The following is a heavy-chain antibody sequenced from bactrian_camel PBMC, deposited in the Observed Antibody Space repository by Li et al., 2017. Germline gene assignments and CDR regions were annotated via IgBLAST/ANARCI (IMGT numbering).Heavy chain of an antibody. V-gene: IGHV3S53*01. Sequence: HVQLVESGGGSVQVGGSLRLSCAASEYIACMGWFRRAPGKEREGVAALSREGGTHYADSVKGRFMISQVKEKTALYLQMDSLNPEDTGMYYCAAGAWTTAFSGFTYWGQGTQVTVS. CDR3: AAGAWTTAFSGFTY. J-gene: IGHJ4*01. D-gene: IGHD3*01. CDR1: EYIAC. CDR2: LSREGGT.